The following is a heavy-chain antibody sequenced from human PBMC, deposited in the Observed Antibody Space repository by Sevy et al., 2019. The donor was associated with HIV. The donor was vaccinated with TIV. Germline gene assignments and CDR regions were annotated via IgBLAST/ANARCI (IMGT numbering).Heavy chain of an antibody. Sequence: GGSLRLSCAASGFTFSDYYMNWVRQAPGKGLEWVSSISSRSSYIHYADSVRGRFTISRDNAKNSLYLQMNSLRVDDTAVYFCARDGGCSSTSCLPYFDSWGQGALVTVSS. D-gene: IGHD2-2*01. J-gene: IGHJ4*02. V-gene: IGHV3-21*01. CDR1: GFTFSDYY. CDR2: ISSRSSYI. CDR3: ARDGGCSSTSCLPYFDS.